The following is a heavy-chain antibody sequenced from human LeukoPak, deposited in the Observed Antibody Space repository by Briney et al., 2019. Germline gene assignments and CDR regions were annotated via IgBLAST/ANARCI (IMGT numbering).Heavy chain of an antibody. Sequence: ASVKVSCKASGYTFNSYGISWVRQAPGQGLEWMGWISGYNNNTNYAQKVQGRVTMTTDTSTSTAYMELRSLRSDDTAVYYCARDLFPHYDYVRGSYRPPGDYWGQGTLVTVSS. D-gene: IGHD3-16*02. CDR2: ISGYNNNT. CDR3: ARDLFPHYDYVRGSYRPPGDY. V-gene: IGHV1-18*01. CDR1: GYTFNSYG. J-gene: IGHJ4*02.